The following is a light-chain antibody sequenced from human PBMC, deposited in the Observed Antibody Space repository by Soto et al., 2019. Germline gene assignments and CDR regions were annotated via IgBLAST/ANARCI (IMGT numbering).Light chain of an antibody. CDR2: VAY. CDR1: QSVSDY. CDR3: QQYKDWPHT. Sequence: ETLMTQSSATLSVPSGQRDTLSCRASQSVSDYLAWYQQRPGQAPRLLIFVAYTRATGFPARFSGSGSGTEFTLTISSLQSEDFAVYYCQQYKDWPHTFGQGTKVDTK. J-gene: IGKJ1*01. V-gene: IGKV3-15*01.